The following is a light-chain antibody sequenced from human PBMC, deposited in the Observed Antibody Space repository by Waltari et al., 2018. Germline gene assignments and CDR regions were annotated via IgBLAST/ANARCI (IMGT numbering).Light chain of an antibody. CDR3: CSYAGRYTSV. J-gene: IGLJ2*01. CDR2: DVD. CDR1: SSAAGSSTY. V-gene: IGLV2-11*01. Sequence: QSALTQPRSVSGSPGQSVTFSCTGTSSAAGSSTYVSLYPVHPGKVPKLILYDVDKRPSGVPDRFSGSKADNTASLTISGLQTEDEADYYCCSYAGRYTSVFGGGTKVTVL.